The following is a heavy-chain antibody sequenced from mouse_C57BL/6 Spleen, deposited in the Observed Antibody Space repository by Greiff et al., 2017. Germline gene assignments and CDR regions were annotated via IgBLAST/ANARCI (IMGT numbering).Heavy chain of an antibody. V-gene: IGHV7-3*01. CDR3: ARYWDVDWYFDV. J-gene: IGHJ1*03. Sequence: EVHLVESGGGLVQPGGSLSLSCAASGFTFTDYYMSWVRQPPGKALEWLGFIRNKANGYTTEYSASVKGRFTISRDNSQSILYLQMNALRAEDSATYYCARYWDVDWYFDVWGTGTTVTVSS. D-gene: IGHD4-1*01. CDR1: GFTFTDYY. CDR2: IRNKANGYTT.